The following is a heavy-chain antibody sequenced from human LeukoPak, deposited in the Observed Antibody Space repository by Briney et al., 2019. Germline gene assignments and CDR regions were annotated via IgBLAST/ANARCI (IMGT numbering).Heavy chain of an antibody. CDR1: GINFHYQG. J-gene: IGHJ4*02. CDR2: ISYDGSNK. V-gene: IGHV3-30*18. Sequence: GFLRLSCSAPGINFHYQGMPWVPPAPGQGLEGVAVISYDGSNKYYADSVKGRFTISRDNSKNTLYLQMNSLRAEDTAVYYCAKIAAAAHGFDYWGQGTLVTVSS. D-gene: IGHD6-13*01. CDR3: AKIAAAAHGFDY.